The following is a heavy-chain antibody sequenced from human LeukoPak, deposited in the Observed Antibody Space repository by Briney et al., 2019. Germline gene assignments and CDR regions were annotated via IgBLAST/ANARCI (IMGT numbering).Heavy chain of an antibody. V-gene: IGHV4-34*01. D-gene: IGHD3-22*01. CDR2: INHSGST. CDR1: GGSFSGYY. CDR3: ARGTELYYYDSSGMYYFDY. J-gene: IGHJ4*02. Sequence: SETLSLTCAVYGGSFSGYYWSWIRQPPGKGLEWMGEINHSGSTNYNPSLKSRVTISVDTSKNQFSLKLSSVTAADTAVYYCARGTELYYYDSSGMYYFDYWGQGTLVTVSS.